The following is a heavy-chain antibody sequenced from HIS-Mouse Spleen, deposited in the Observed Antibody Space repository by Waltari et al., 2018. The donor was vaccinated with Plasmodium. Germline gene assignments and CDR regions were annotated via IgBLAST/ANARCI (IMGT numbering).Heavy chain of an antibody. CDR1: GGSISSSSYY. Sequence: QLQLQESGPGLVKPSETLSLTCTVSGGSISSSSYYWGWIRQPPGKGLEWIGSIYFSGSTYSNPSLKSRVTISVDTSKNQCSLKLSSVTAADTAVYYCARDHRQQLDAFDIWGQGTMVTVSS. V-gene: IGHV4-39*07. CDR2: IYFSGST. J-gene: IGHJ3*02. D-gene: IGHD6-13*01. CDR3: ARDHRQQLDAFDI.